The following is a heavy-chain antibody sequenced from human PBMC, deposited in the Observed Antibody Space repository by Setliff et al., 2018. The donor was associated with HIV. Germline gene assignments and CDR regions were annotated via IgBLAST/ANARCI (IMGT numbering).Heavy chain of an antibody. J-gene: IGHJ3*01. CDR3: ARVMVGAYDAFDL. D-gene: IGHD1-26*01. V-gene: IGHV5-51*01. Sequence: PGESLKISCQSSGYRFSSNWIAWVRQVPGEGLEWMGIIYPGDSDTRYSPSLQGQVSISVDMSLNTAYLQWRSLKASDTAMYYCARVMVGAYDAFDLWGQGTMVTV. CDR1: GYRFSSNW. CDR2: IYPGDSDT.